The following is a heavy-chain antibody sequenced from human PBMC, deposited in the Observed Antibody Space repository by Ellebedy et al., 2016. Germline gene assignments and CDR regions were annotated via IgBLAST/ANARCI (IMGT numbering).Heavy chain of an antibody. CDR3: ARLATTDYLYGMDV. J-gene: IGHJ6*02. D-gene: IGHD4-11*01. Sequence: SETLSLTCTVSGGSISSFDWSWIRQPPGKGLEWIGYIYYSGSTHYNPSLKSRVTISRDTSKNQVSLKLSSVTAADTAVYYCARLATTDYLYGMDVWGQGTTVTVSS. CDR1: GGSISSFD. CDR2: IYYSGST. V-gene: IGHV4-59*08.